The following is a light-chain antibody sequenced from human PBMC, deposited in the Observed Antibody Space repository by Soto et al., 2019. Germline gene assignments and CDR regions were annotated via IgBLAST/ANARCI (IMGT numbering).Light chain of an antibody. Sequence: DIQMTQSPSTLSGSVGDRVTITCRASQTISSWLAWYQQKPGKAPKPLIYKASTLKSWVPSRFSGSGSGTEFTLTISSLQPDDFATYYCQHYNSYSEAFGQGTKVELE. CDR3: QHYNSYSEA. V-gene: IGKV1-5*03. CDR1: QTISSW. J-gene: IGKJ1*01. CDR2: KAS.